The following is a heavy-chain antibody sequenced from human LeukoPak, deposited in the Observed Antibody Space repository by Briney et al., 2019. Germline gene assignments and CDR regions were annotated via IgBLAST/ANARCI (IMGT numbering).Heavy chain of an antibody. V-gene: IGHV3-23*01. CDR2: ISGSGGST. D-gene: IGHD3-22*01. J-gene: IGHJ5*02. CDR3: AKDEEYYYDSSGYYYFWFDP. CDR1: GFTFSSYA. Sequence: GGSLRLSCAASGFTFSSYAMSWVRQAPGKGLEWVTAISGSGGSTYYADSVKGRFTISRDNSKNTLYLQMNSLRAEDTAVYYCAKDEEYYYDSSGYYYFWFDPWGQGTLVTVSS.